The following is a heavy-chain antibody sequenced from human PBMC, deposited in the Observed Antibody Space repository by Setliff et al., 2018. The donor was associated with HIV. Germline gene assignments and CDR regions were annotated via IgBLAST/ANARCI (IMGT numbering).Heavy chain of an antibody. CDR2: IYDSGHT. Sequence: SETLSLTCTVSGDSIDRTGYYWGWIRQPPGKGLEWIGNIYDSGHTFYNPSLKSRVTISVDTSKNQFSLKLTSVTAADTAVYYCARARGLQDSGYDYVLYYFDYWGQGTLVTVSS. CDR3: ARARGLQDSGYDYVLYYFDY. V-gene: IGHV4-38-2*02. J-gene: IGHJ4*02. CDR1: GDSIDRTGYY. D-gene: IGHD5-12*01.